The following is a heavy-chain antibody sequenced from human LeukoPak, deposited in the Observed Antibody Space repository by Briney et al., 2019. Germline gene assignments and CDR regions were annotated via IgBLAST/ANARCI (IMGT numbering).Heavy chain of an antibody. CDR3: ARTLWGLTLLSSDY. CDR2: ISDTGSTI. D-gene: IGHD3-16*01. Sequence: SGGSLRLSCAASGFTFSSYELNWVRQAPGKGLEWVSYISDTGSTIYYADSVEGRFTISRDNAKNSLYLQMNSLRAEDTAVYYCARTLWGLTLLSSDYWGQGTLVTVSS. J-gene: IGHJ4*02. CDR1: GFTFSSYE. V-gene: IGHV3-48*03.